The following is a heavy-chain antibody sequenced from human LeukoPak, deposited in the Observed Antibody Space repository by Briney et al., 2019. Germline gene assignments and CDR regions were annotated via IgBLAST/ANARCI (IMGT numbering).Heavy chain of an antibody. V-gene: IGHV1-24*01. CDR2: FDPEDGET. CDR1: GYTLTELS. J-gene: IGHJ6*02. D-gene: IGHD6-19*01. CDR3: ATVPTPGYSSGWYGRYYYYYYGMDV. Sequence: GASVKVSCKVSGYTLTELSMHWVRQAPGKGLEWMGGFDPEDGETTYAQKFQGRVTMTEDTSTDTAYMELSSLRSEDTAVYYCATVPTPGYSSGWYGRYYYYYYGMDVWGQGTTVTVSS.